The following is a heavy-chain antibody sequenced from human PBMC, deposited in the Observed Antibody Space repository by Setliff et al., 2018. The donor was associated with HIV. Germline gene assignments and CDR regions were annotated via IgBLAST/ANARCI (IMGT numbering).Heavy chain of an antibody. J-gene: IGHJ4*02. CDR2: FCYTGSS. Sequence: SETLSLTCTVSGGSINNYCCSWIRQPPGKGLEWIGYFCYTGSSNYNRALKSRVTIFVDTSKNQFSLKLNSVTAADTAVYYCARQGFVPLGAHQFDYWGPGTLVTVSS. D-gene: IGHD3-16*01. V-gene: IGHV4-59*08. CDR1: GGSINNYC. CDR3: ARQGFVPLGAHQFDY.